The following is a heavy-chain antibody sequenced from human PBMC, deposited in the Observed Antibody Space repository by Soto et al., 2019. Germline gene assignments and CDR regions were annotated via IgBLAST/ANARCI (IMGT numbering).Heavy chain of an antibody. J-gene: IGHJ4*02. V-gene: IGHV3-74*01. CDR1: GFTFSSYW. CDR2: INSDGSST. CDR3: ARVMGYCSGGSCRTAFFDY. Sequence: GSLRLSCAASGFTFSSYWMHWVRQAPGEGLVWVSRINSDGSSTSYADSVKGRFTISRDNAKNTLYLQMNSLRAEDTAVYYCARVMGYCSGGSCRTAFFDYWGQGTLVTVSS. D-gene: IGHD2-15*01.